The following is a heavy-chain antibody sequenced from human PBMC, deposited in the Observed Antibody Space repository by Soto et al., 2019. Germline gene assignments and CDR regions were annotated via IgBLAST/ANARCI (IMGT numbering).Heavy chain of an antibody. D-gene: IGHD1-26*01. CDR3: AKWGGAGSAC. V-gene: IGHV3-7*01. CDR2: INEDGSEK. Sequence: EVQLVESGGGLVQPGGSLRLSCAASGFTFSSYYMSWVREAQGKGLEWVANINEDGSEKYYVDSVKGRFSVSRDNAKSSLYLQMNSLRAEDTAVYYCAKWGGAGSACWGQGTLVTVSS. CDR1: GFTFSSYY. J-gene: IGHJ4*02.